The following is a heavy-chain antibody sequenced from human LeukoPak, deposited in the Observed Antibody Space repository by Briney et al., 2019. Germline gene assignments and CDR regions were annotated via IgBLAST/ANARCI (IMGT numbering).Heavy chain of an antibody. V-gene: IGHV3-73*01. J-gene: IGHJ4*02. CDR2: IRSKANSYAT. CDR1: GFTFSGSA. D-gene: IGHD5-18*01. CDR3: TTDLVDTAMVSFDY. Sequence: GGSLKLSCAAAGFTFSGSAMHWVRQASGEGLEWVGLIRSKANSYATAYAASVKGRFTISRDDSKNTAYLQMNSLKTEDTAVYYCTTDLVDTAMVSFDYWGQGTLVTVSS.